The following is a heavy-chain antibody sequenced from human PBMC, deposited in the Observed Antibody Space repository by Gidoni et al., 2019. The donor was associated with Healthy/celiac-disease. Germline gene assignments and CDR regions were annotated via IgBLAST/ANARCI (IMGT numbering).Heavy chain of an antibody. CDR1: GYTFTSYA. D-gene: IGHD2-21*02. CDR2: INAGNGNT. CDR3: ARKCGGDCYGDDAFDI. J-gene: IGHJ3*02. Sequence: QVQLVQSGAEVKKPGASVKVSCKASGYTFTSYAMHWVRQAPGQRLEWRGWINAGNGNTKDSQKFQGRVTITRDTSASTAYMELSSLRSEDTAVYYCARKCGGDCYGDDAFDIWGQGTMVTVSS. V-gene: IGHV1-3*01.